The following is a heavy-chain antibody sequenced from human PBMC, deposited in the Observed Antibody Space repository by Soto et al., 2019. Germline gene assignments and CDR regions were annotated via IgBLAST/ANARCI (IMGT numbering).Heavy chain of an antibody. CDR1: GGSISSYY. Sequence: PSETLSLTCTVSGGSISSYYWSWIRQPPGKGLEWIGYIYYSGNTNYNPSLRSRITISVDTSKNQFSLNLNSVTAADTAVYYCAREYPVHSAYFDYWGQGILVTVSS. D-gene: IGHD1-26*01. V-gene: IGHV4-59*01. CDR3: AREYPVHSAYFDY. J-gene: IGHJ4*02. CDR2: IYYSGNT.